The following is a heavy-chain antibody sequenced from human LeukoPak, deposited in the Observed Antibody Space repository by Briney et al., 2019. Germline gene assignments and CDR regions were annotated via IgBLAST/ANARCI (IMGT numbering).Heavy chain of an antibody. J-gene: IGHJ4*02. V-gene: IGHV5-10-1*01. CDR3: ASRPLYDYVWGSYRS. CDR1: GSIFTSYW. D-gene: IGHD3-16*02. Sequence: GESLRISCKGSGSIFTSYWISWVRQLPGRGLEWMGRIDPSDSYTNYSPSFQGHVTISADKSISTAYLQWSSLKASDTAMYYCASRPLYDYVWGSYRSWGQGTLVTVSS. CDR2: IDPSDSYT.